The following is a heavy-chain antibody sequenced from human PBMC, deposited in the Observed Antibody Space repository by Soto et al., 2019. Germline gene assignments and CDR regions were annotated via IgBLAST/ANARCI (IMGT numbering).Heavy chain of an antibody. J-gene: IGHJ6*02. Sequence: PSETLSLTCTVSGGSISSYYWSWIRQPPGKGLEWIGYIYYSGSTNYNPSLKSRVTISVDTSKNQFSLKLSSVTAADTAVYYCARDRAGAHPLFEYYGMDVWGQGTTVTVS. CDR1: GGSISSYY. CDR2: IYYSGST. CDR3: ARDRAGAHPLFEYYGMDV. D-gene: IGHD3-3*01. V-gene: IGHV4-59*01.